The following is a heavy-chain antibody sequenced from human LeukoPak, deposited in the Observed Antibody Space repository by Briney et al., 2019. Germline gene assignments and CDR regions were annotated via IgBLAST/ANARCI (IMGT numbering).Heavy chain of an antibody. Sequence: PSETLSLTCTVSGGSISSSSYYWGWIRQPPGKGLEWIGSIYHSGSTYYNPSLKSRVTISVDTSKNQFSLKLSSVTAADTAVYYCARKNQQWLVWSGAFDIWGQGTMVTVSS. CDR2: IYHSGST. J-gene: IGHJ3*02. V-gene: IGHV4-39*07. CDR3: ARKNQQWLVWSGAFDI. CDR1: GGSISSSSYY. D-gene: IGHD6-19*01.